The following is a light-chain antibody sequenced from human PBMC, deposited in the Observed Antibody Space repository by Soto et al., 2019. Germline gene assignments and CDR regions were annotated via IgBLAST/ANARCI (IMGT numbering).Light chain of an antibody. CDR3: QLSFT. J-gene: IGKJ3*01. V-gene: IGKV1-5*03. CDR2: KAS. CDR1: QSISSW. Sequence: DIQMTQSPSTLSASVGDRVTITCRASQSISSWLAWYQQKPGKAPKLLIYKASSLESGVPSRFSGSGSGTEFTLTISSLQPDDFATYYCQLSFTFVPGTKVDIK.